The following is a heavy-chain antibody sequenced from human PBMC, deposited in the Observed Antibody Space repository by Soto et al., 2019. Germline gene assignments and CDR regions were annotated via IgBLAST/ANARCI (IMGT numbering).Heavy chain of an antibody. J-gene: IGHJ1*01. V-gene: IGHV3-73*01. CDR1: GFTFSGSA. D-gene: IGHD6-19*01. CDR3: TRHEQWLGKYFQH. CDR2: IRSKANSYAT. Sequence: HPGGSLRLSCAASGFTFSGSAMHWVRQASGKGLEWVGRIRSKANSYATAYAASVKGRFTISRDDSKNTAYLQMNSLKTEDTAVYYCTRHEQWLGKYFQHWGQGTLVTVSS.